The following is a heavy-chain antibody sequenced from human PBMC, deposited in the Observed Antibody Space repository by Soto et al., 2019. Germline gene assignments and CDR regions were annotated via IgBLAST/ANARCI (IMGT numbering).Heavy chain of an antibody. V-gene: IGHV3-23*01. CDR3: GKDTYYDFGDAFDI. CDR2: ISGSGGST. Sequence: EVQLLESGGGLVQPGGSLRLSCAASGFTFSSYAMSWVRQAPGKGLEWVSAISGSGGSTYYADSVKGRFTISRDKSTNSLYLQMDSLRDEDTAVYYCGKDTYYDFGDAFDIWGQGRMVTVSS. D-gene: IGHD3-3*01. J-gene: IGHJ3*02. CDR1: GFTFSSYA.